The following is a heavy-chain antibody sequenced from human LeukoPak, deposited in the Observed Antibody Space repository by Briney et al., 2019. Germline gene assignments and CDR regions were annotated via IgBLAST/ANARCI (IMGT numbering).Heavy chain of an antibody. J-gene: IGHJ4*02. Sequence: ASETLSFTCTVSGGSISSGDYYWSWIRQPPGKGLEWIGYIYYSGSTYYNPSLKSRVTISVDTSKNQFSLKLSSVTAADTAVYYCARAEPSSSTTFDYWGQGTLVTVSS. CDR3: ARAEPSSSTTFDY. V-gene: IGHV4-30-4*08. D-gene: IGHD2-2*01. CDR1: GGSISSGDYY. CDR2: IYYSGST.